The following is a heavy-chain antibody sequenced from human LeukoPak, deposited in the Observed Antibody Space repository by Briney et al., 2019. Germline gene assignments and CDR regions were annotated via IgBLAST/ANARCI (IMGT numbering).Heavy chain of an antibody. Sequence: PGGSLRLSCAASGFTFSSYAMSWVRQAPGKGLEWVSAISGSGGSTYYADSVKGRFTISRDNSKNTLYLQMKSLRAEDTAVYYCVKEEDSGGPPSAPFDHWGQGTLVTVSS. J-gene: IGHJ4*02. CDR2: ISGSGGST. D-gene: IGHD2-15*01. CDR3: VKEEDSGGPPSAPFDH. CDR1: GFTFSSYA. V-gene: IGHV3-23*01.